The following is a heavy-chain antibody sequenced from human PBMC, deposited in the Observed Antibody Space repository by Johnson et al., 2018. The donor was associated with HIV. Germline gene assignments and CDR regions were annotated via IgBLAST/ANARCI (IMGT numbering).Heavy chain of an antibody. CDR2: ISWNSGSI. Sequence: VQLVESGGGLVQPGRSLRLSCAASGFTFDDYAMHWVRQAPGKGLEWVSGISWNSGSIGYADSVKGRFTISRDNAKNSLYLQMNSLRAEDTALYYCAKGSIAARWGAFDIWGLGTMVTVSS. CDR1: GFTFDDYA. V-gene: IGHV3-9*01. D-gene: IGHD6-6*01. CDR3: AKGSIAARWGAFDI. J-gene: IGHJ3*02.